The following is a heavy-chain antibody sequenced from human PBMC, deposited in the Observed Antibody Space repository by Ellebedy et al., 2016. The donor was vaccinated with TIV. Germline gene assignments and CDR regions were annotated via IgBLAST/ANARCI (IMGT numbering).Heavy chain of an antibody. V-gene: IGHV4-34*01. CDR2: INHSGST. CDR3: AALLWFGETHYFDY. J-gene: IGHJ4*02. D-gene: IGHD3-10*01. CDR1: GGSFSSYF. Sequence: SETLSLTCGVYGGSFSSYFWSWIRQPPGKGLEWIEEINHSGSTNDNPSLKSRVTMSVDTSNNQFSLKLSSVTAADTAVYYCAALLWFGETHYFDYWGQGILVTVSS.